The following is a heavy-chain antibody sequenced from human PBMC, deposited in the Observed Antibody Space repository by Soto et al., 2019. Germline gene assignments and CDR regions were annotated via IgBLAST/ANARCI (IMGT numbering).Heavy chain of an antibody. J-gene: IGHJ4*02. D-gene: IGHD3-10*01. CDR3: ARWGGSATVPYFDY. CDR1: GFNFNKFG. Sequence: QVPLVESGGGVVQPGRSLRLSCAASGFNFNKFGMLWVRQAPGKGLEWVAVIWYDGNNKYYADSMKGRFTISRDNSKNTVYLQMDSLRAEDTAVYYCARWGGSATVPYFDYWGQGILVTVSS. V-gene: IGHV3-33*01. CDR2: IWYDGNNK.